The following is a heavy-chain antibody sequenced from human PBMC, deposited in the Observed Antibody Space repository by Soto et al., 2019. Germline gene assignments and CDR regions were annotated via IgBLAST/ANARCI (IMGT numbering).Heavy chain of an antibody. D-gene: IGHD2-2*01. CDR2: IYTSGST. Sequence: WTWIRQPAGKGLEWIGRIYTSGSTNYNPFLKSRVTLSVDTSKNQFSLKLSSVTAADTALYYCARQTTYSSSWFDYWGHGTLVTVSS. V-gene: IGHV4-4*07. CDR3: ARQTTYSSSWFDY. J-gene: IGHJ5*01.